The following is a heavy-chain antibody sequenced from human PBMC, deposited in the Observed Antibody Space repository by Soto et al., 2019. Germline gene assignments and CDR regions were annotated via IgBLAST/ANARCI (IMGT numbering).Heavy chain of an antibody. CDR3: ARDLGNNYGSFAY. CDR1: GFTFSNYA. V-gene: IGHV3-30-3*01. CDR2: ISYDGSNK. D-gene: IGHD4-17*01. Sequence: GGPLRLSCVASGFTFSNYAMNWVRQAPGKGLEWVAVISYDGSNKYYADSVKGRITISRDNSRNTLYLQMNNLRAEDTAMYYCARDLGNNYGSFAYWGQGTLVTVSS. J-gene: IGHJ4*02.